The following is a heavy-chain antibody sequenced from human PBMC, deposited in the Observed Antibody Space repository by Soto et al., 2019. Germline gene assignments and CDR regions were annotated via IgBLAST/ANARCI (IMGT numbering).Heavy chain of an antibody. CDR1: GFTVSNNY. J-gene: IGHJ4*02. D-gene: IGHD3-10*01. CDR2: IYSGGYT. CDR3: TTAPGGGGY. Sequence: EVQLVESGGGLIQPGGSLRLSCAVSGFTVSNNYMSWVRQAPGKGLEGVSVIYSGGYTAYGDSVKGRFTISRDNSKNTLYLQMTSRRSADPPLYYGTTAPGGGGYWGQGTLVTVSS. V-gene: IGHV3-53*01.